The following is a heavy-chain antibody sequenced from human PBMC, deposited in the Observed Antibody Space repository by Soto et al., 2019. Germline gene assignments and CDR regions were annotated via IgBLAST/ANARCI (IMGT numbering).Heavy chain of an antibody. CDR3: AREEIAVATNYFDY. D-gene: IGHD6-19*01. J-gene: IGHJ4*02. V-gene: IGHV3-74*01. CDR1: GFTFSSYW. CDR2: INTDGTTT. Sequence: PGGSLRLSCAVSGFTFSSYWMYWVRQTSGKGLVWASRINTDGTTTNYADSVKGRFTISRDNSKNTLYLQMNSLRAEDTAVYYCAREEIAVATNYFDYWGQGTLVTVSS.